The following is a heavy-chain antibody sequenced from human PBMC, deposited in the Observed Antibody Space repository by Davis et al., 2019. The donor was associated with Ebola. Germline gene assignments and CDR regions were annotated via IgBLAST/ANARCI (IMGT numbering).Heavy chain of an antibody. CDR3: ARDSGPGFWGAAAGRYNWFDP. CDR1: GYTFTSYG. Sequence: AASVKVSCKASGYTFTSYGISWVRQAPGQGLEWMGWINAGNGNTKYSQKFQGRVTITRDTSASTAYMELSSLRSEDTAVYYCARDSGPGFWGAAAGRYNWFDPWGQGTLVTVSS. V-gene: IGHV1-3*01. D-gene: IGHD6-13*01. J-gene: IGHJ5*02. CDR2: INAGNGNT.